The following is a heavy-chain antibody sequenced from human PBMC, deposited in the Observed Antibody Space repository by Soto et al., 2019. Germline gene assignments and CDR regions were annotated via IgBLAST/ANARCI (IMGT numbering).Heavy chain of an antibody. CDR1: GGSFSGYY. V-gene: IGHV4-34*01. CDR3: ARGRYSPPYCSGGSCYSRDYYYYMDV. J-gene: IGHJ6*03. D-gene: IGHD2-15*01. Sequence: SETLSLTCAVYGGSFSGYYWSWIRQPPGKGLEWIGEINHSGSTNYNPSLKSRVTISVDTSKNQFSLKLSSVTAADTAVYYCARGRYSPPYCSGGSCYSRDYYYYMDVWGKGTTVTVSS. CDR2: INHSGST.